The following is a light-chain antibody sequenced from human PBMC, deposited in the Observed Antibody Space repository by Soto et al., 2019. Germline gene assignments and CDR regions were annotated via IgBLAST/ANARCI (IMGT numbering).Light chain of an antibody. CDR3: QQGYNFPRA. CDR1: QPISSW. Sequence: DIQMTQSPSSISASVGDRVTITCRASQPISSWLAWYQQVPGQAPYLLIYPASTLQSGVPSRFSGSGSGTDFNLTINSLQHEDFATYYCQQGYNFPRAFGQGTRVEI. V-gene: IGKV1-12*01. CDR2: PAS. J-gene: IGKJ1*01.